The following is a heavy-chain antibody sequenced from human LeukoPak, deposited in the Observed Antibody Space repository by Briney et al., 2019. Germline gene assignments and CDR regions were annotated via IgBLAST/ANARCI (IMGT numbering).Heavy chain of an antibody. CDR1: GFTFSSYA. J-gene: IGHJ5*02. CDR2: ISGSGGST. Sequence: PGGSLRLSCAASGFTFSSYAMSWVRQAPGKGLEWVSAISGSGGSTYYADSVKGRFTISRDNSKNTLYLQMNSLRAEDTAVYYCAKYPTQVGYSFDWFDPWGQGTLVTVSS. D-gene: IGHD5-18*01. CDR3: AKYPTQVGYSFDWFDP. V-gene: IGHV3-23*01.